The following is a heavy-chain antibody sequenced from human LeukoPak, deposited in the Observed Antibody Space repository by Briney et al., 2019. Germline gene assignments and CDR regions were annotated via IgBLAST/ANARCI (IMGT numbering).Heavy chain of an antibody. CDR3: ARDGADDYGDYLYYYYYTGV. D-gene: IGHD4-17*01. CDR1: GGSISSSSYY. Sequence: SETLSLTCTVSGGSISSSSYYWGWIRQPPGKGLEWIGSIYYSGSTYYNPSLKSRVTISVDTSKNQFSLKLSSVTAADTAVYYCARDGADDYGDYLYYYYYTGVWGKGTTVTVSS. V-gene: IGHV4-39*07. J-gene: IGHJ6*03. CDR2: IYYSGST.